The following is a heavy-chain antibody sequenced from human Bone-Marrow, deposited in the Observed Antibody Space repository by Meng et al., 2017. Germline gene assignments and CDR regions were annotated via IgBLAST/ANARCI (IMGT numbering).Heavy chain of an antibody. Sequence: SGPTLVKPTQTLTLTCTFSGFSLSTSGMCVSWIRQPPGKALEWIALIDWDDDKYYSTSLKTRLTISKDTSKNQVVLTMTNMDPVDTATYYCTRGVKGGYSYGLYYWGQGTLVTVSS. CDR1: GFSLSTSGMC. V-gene: IGHV2-70*01. D-gene: IGHD5-18*01. CDR2: IDWDDDK. CDR3: TRGVKGGYSYGLYY. J-gene: IGHJ4*02.